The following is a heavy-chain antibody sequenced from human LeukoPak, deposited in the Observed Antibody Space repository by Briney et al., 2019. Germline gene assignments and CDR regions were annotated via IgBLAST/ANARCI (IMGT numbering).Heavy chain of an antibody. V-gene: IGHV1-8*01. D-gene: IGHD3-22*01. CDR1: GYTFTSYD. Sequence: GASVKVSCKASGYTFTSYDINWVRQATGQGLEWMGWMNPNSGNTGYAQKFQGRVTTTRNTSISTAYMELSSLRSEDTAVYYCARAIYDSSGYYRYYFDYWGQGTLVTVSS. CDR3: ARAIYDSSGYYRYYFDY. CDR2: MNPNSGNT. J-gene: IGHJ4*02.